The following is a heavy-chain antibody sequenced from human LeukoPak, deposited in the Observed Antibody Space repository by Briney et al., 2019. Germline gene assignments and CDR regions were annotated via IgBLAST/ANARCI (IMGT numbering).Heavy chain of an antibody. CDR3: ARGLQLGNNWFDP. J-gene: IGHJ5*02. Sequence: ASVKVSCKASGYAFTAYYIHWVRQAPGQGLEWMGIINPSGATDYAQKFQGRVTMTRDTSTSTVYMELSSLRSEDTAVYYCARGLQLGNNWFDPWGQGTLVTVSS. D-gene: IGHD7-27*01. CDR2: INPSGAT. V-gene: IGHV1-46*01. CDR1: GYAFTAYY.